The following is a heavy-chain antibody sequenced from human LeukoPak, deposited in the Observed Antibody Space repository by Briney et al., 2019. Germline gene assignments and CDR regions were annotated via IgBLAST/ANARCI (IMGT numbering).Heavy chain of an antibody. J-gene: IGHJ4*02. CDR1: GFTFIRYA. CDR2: ISAGGGTI. CDR3: ANLGNWNDVRYY. D-gene: IGHD1-1*01. V-gene: IGHV3-23*01. Sequence: GGSLRLSCAASGFTFIRYAMTSVRQAPGKGLEWVSAISAGGGTILYVDSVKGRFTISRDNSKNTLYLQMNSLRAEDTGVYYCANLGNWNDVRYYWGQGTLVTVSS.